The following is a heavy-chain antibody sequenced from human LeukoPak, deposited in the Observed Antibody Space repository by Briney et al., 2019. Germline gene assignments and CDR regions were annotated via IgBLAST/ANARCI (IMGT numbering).Heavy chain of an antibody. J-gene: IGHJ4*02. CDR1: GGSLSDHD. D-gene: IGHD2-8*01. Sequence: PSETLSLTCAVFGGSLSDHDWSWIRQPPGKGLEGIGSSFYSGTTYSKPSLKSRVTLSVDTTKNQFSLKLSSLTAADTAVYYCARERMVYGIRGEFVYWGPGTLVTVSS. CDR3: ARERMVYGIRGEFVY. V-gene: IGHV4-34*12. CDR2: SFYSGTT.